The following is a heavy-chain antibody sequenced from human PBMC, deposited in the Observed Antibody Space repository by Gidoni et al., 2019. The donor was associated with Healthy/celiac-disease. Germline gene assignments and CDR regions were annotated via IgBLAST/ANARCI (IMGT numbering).Heavy chain of an antibody. CDR2: IQQDGSEK. V-gene: IGHV3-7*01. CDR1: GFTFSSYW. J-gene: IGHJ4*02. Sequence: EVQLVESGGGSVQPGGSLRLSCAASGFTFSSYWMSWVRQAPGKGLEWVANIQQDGSEKYYVDSVRGRFTISRDNAKKSLYLQMNSLRAEDTAVYYCARPYYYDSSAYYGDYFDSWGQGTLVTVSS. CDR3: ARPYYYDSSAYYGDYFDS. D-gene: IGHD3-22*01.